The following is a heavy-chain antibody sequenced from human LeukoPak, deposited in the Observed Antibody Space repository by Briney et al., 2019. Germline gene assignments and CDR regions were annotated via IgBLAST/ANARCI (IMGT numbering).Heavy chain of an antibody. CDR2: ISGSGNST. J-gene: IGHJ2*01. D-gene: IGHD3-22*01. CDR3: AKSPISMIVVAKGWYFDL. Sequence: GGSLRLSCAASGFTFSSYAMSWVRQAPGKGLEWVSVISGSGNSTDYADSVKGRFSISRDNSKNTLYLQMNSLRAEDTAVYYCAKSPISMIVVAKGWYFDLWGRGTLVTVSS. CDR1: GFTFSSYA. V-gene: IGHV3-23*01.